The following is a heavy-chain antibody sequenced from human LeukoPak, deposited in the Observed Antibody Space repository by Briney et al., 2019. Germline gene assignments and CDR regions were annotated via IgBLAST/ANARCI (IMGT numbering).Heavy chain of an antibody. J-gene: IGHJ4*02. CDR2: IYHSGST. CDR3: ARATKEPLFDY. Sequence: SETLSLTCTVSGGSISSGGYYWSWIRQPPGQGLEWIGYIYHSGSTYYNPSLKSRVTISVDRSKNQFSLKLSSVTAADTAVYYCARATKEPLFDYWGQGTLVTVSS. D-gene: IGHD1-14*01. V-gene: IGHV4-30-2*01. CDR1: GGSISSGGYY.